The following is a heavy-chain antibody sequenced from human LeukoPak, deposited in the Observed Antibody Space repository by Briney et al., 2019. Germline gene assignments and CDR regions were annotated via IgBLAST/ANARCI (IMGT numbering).Heavy chain of an antibody. D-gene: IGHD3-22*01. CDR3: VSEVRDDSSGYYWILNY. V-gene: IGHV4-39*07. Sequence: SETLSLTCTVSGGSISSSSYYWGWIRQPPGKGLEWIGSIYYSGSTYYNPSLKSRVTISVDTSTNKFSLKLSSVTAADTAVYYCVSEVRDDSSGYYWILNYWGQGTLVTVSS. CDR2: IYYSGST. CDR1: GGSISSSSYY. J-gene: IGHJ4*02.